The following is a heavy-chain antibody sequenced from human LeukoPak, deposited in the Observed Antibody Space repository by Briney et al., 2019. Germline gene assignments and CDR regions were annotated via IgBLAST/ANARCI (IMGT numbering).Heavy chain of an antibody. CDR2: IGSKANSYAT. D-gene: IGHD5-24*01. CDR3: TGKMAVDDY. CDR1: GFTFSGSA. V-gene: IGHV3-73*01. J-gene: IGHJ4*02. Sequence: LSGGSLRLSCAASGFTFSGSAMHWVRQASGKGLEWVGRIGSKANSYATAYAASAKGRFTISRDDSKNTAYLQMNSLKTEDTAVYYCTGKMAVDDYWGQGTLVTVSS.